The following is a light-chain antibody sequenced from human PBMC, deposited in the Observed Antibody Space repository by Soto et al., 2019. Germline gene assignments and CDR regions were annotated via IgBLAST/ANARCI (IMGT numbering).Light chain of an antibody. CDR1: QNIVNC. J-gene: IGKJ1*01. CDR2: AAS. V-gene: IGKV1-39*01. Sequence: DIQMTQPTSYLSSTVGDSVTISCRTRQNIVNCVNWYQQRPGKAPDLLISAASTLHSGDPSRFSGSGSGTGFTLTISSLQPEDFATYYCQQTYSRRTCGQGTKVDIK. CDR3: QQTYSRRT.